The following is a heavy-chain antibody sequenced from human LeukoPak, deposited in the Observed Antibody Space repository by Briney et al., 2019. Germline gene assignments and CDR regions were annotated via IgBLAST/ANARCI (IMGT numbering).Heavy chain of an antibody. CDR3: ARAPGIAAAGTHFDF. Sequence: SQTLSLTCTVSGGSISSGGYYWTWIRQHPGKGLEWLGYIYYSGNTYYNPSLKSRITISVDSSKNQFSLRLSSVTAADTAVYYCARAPGIAAAGTHFDFWGQGTLVTVSS. V-gene: IGHV4-31*03. D-gene: IGHD6-13*01. J-gene: IGHJ4*02. CDR1: GGSISSGGYY. CDR2: IYYSGNT.